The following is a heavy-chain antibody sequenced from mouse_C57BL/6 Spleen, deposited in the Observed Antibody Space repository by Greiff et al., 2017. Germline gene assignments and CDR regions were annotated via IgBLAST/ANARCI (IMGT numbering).Heavy chain of an antibody. CDR3: ARNGDYYGPKGFAY. V-gene: IGHV1-42*01. J-gene: IGHJ3*01. CDR2: INPSTGGT. Sequence: VHVKQSGPELVKPGASVKISCKASGYSFTGYYMNWVKQSPEKSLEWIGEINPSTGGTTYNQKFKAKATLTVDKSSSTAYMQLKSLTSEDSAVYYCARNGDYYGPKGFAYWGQGTLVTVSA. CDR1: GYSFTGYY. D-gene: IGHD1-1*01.